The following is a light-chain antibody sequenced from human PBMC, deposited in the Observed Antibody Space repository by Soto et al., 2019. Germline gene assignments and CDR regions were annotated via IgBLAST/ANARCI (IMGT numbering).Light chain of an antibody. V-gene: IGKV3-15*01. CDR1: QSVSSN. CDR3: QQYNNWPRT. CDR2: GAS. J-gene: IGKJ1*01. Sequence: EIVMTQSPATLSVSPGERATLSCRASQSVSSNLAWYQQKPGQAPRLLIYGASTRATGFPARFSGYGSGTKFTLTISSLQSEDFAVYYCQQYNNWPRTFGQGTKVDIK.